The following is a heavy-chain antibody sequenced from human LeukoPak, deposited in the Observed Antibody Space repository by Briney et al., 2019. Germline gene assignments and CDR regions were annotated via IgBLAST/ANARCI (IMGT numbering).Heavy chain of an antibody. CDR1: GFTFSDYW. CDR3: ARSLWPADY. CDR2: IKQDGSDK. D-gene: IGHD3-10*01. J-gene: IGHJ4*02. V-gene: IGHV3-7*01. Sequence: PGGSLRLSCAPYGFTFSDYWMSWDRHSPGKWLEWVADIKQDGSDKKYVDSVKGRFTISRDNAKKSLYLQMDSLRAEDTAVYYCARSLWPADYWGQGTLVTVSS.